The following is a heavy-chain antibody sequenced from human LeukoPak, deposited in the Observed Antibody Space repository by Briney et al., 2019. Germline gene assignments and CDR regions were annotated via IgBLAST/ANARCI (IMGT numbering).Heavy chain of an antibody. V-gene: IGHV3-23*01. CDR1: GFTFSSYA. Sequence: PGGSLRLSCAASGFTFSSYAMSWVRQAPGKGLEWVSAISGGGGSTYYADSVKGRFTISRDNSQNTLYLQMNSLRAEDTAVYYCAKGRGSKDSGSYSHHDAFDIWDQGTMVTVSS. J-gene: IGHJ3*02. CDR2: ISGGGGST. D-gene: IGHD1-26*01. CDR3: AKGRGSKDSGSYSHHDAFDI.